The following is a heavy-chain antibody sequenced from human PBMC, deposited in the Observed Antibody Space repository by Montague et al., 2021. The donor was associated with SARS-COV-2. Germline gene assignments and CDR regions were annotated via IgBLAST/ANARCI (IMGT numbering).Heavy chain of an antibody. J-gene: IGHJ6*02. CDR3: ARDNHTSSREGVDV. V-gene: IGHV3-11*01. CDR2: ISASGTDI. D-gene: IGHD1-14*01. CDR1: GFTFTDYF. Sequence: SLRLSCAASGFTFTDYFMFWSRQAPGKGLEWISYISASGTDIYYADSVKGRFTISRDNAKNSLYLQMNSLRAEDTAVYYCARDNHTSSREGVDVWGQGTTVTVSS.